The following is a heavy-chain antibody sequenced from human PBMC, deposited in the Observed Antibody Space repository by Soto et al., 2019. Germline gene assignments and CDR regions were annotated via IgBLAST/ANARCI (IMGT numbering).Heavy chain of an antibody. V-gene: IGHV2-26*01. D-gene: IGHD5-18*01. J-gene: IGHJ2*01. Sequence: QVTLKESGPVLVKPTETLTLTCTVSGFSLSNARMGVSWIRQPPGKALEWLAHIFSNDEKSYSTSLKSRLTISQHTSHNPVILTMTNMDPVDTATYHCAQIELRIQLWSHWYFDLWGRGTLVTVSS. CDR3: AQIELRIQLWSHWYFDL. CDR2: IFSNDEK. CDR1: GFSLSNARMG.